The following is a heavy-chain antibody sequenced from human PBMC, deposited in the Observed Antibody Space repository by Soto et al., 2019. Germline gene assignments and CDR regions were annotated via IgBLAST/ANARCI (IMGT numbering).Heavy chain of an antibody. V-gene: IGHV1-18*04. CDR1: GYTYSNYA. CDR3: ARSELERGEVGYYGMDV. Sequence: QVQLVQSGADLKKPGASVQVPCKTSGYTYSNYAINWVRQAPGQGLEWMGGISSYNSYNGDTKYARMLQDRLTMTIDTSTATAYMELRSLRSDDTAVYYCARSELERGEVGYYGMDVWGQGTTVTVSS. D-gene: IGHD3-16*01. J-gene: IGHJ6*02. CDR2: ISSYNSYNGDT.